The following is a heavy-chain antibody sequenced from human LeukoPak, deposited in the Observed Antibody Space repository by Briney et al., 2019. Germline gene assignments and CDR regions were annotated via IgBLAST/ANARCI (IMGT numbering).Heavy chain of an antibody. CDR3: ARHYSGYSYGYPFDY. J-gene: IGHJ4*02. CDR2: IYYSGST. V-gene: IGHV4-39*01. D-gene: IGHD5-18*01. CDR1: GGSISSSSYY. Sequence: SETLPLTCTVSGGSISSSSYYWGWIRQPPGKGLEWIGSIYYSGSTYYNPSLKSRVTISVDTSKNQFSLKLSSVTAADTAVYYCARHYSGYSYGYPFDYWGQGTLVTVSS.